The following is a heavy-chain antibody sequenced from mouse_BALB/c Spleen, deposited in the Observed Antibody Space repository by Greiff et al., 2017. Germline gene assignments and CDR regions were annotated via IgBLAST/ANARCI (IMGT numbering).Heavy chain of an antibody. J-gene: IGHJ3*01. CDR2: IRNKANGYTT. CDR3: ARPLYYGNYGFAY. Sequence: EVKVEESGGGLVQPGGSLRLSCATSGFTFTDYYMSWVRQPPGKALEWLGFIRNKANGYTTEYSASVKGRFTISRDNSQSILYLQMNTLRAEDSATYYCARPLYYGNYGFAYWGQGTLVTVSA. V-gene: IGHV7-3*02. CDR1: GFTFTDYY. D-gene: IGHD2-1*01.